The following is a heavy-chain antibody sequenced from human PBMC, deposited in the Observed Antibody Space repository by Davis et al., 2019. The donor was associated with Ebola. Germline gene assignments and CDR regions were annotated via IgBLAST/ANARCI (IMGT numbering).Heavy chain of an antibody. CDR2: IWYDGSDK. V-gene: IGHV3-33*08. D-gene: IGHD3-3*01. Sequence: PGGSLRLSCAASGFTFSGSAMHWVRQAPGKGLEWVALIWYDGSDKYYADSVKGRFTVSRDNSRNTLYLHMNSLTSEDTATYYCARWSGGGYFGTTPLTFWGQGALVTVSS. CDR1: GFTFSGSA. CDR3: ARWSGGGYFGTTPLTF. J-gene: IGHJ4*02.